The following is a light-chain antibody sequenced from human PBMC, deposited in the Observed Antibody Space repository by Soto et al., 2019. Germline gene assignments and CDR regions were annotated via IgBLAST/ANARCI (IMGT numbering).Light chain of an antibody. Sequence: QSVLTQPPSVSAAPGQRVTISCSGSGSNIGSNYLSWYQQLPGTAPNLLLYDNDKRPSGIPARFSASKSGTSATLDITGLQTGDEADYYCNSHRSSGTRVFGTGTKLTVL. CDR2: DND. CDR1: GSNIGSNY. J-gene: IGLJ1*01. CDR3: NSHRSSGTRV. V-gene: IGLV1-51*01.